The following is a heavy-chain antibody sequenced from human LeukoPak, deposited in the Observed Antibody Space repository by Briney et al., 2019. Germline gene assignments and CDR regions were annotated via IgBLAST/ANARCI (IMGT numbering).Heavy chain of an antibody. V-gene: IGHV4-39*07. J-gene: IGHJ4*02. CDR3: VADPINFDF. Sequence: SETLSLTCTVSGVSISSTTYCWGWIRQPPGKGLEWIGSIYSSGNTCYNASLKSRITISVDTSKNQFSLKLSYVTAADTAVYYCVADPINFDFWGQGTLVTVSS. CDR1: GVSISSTTYC. CDR2: IYSSGNT.